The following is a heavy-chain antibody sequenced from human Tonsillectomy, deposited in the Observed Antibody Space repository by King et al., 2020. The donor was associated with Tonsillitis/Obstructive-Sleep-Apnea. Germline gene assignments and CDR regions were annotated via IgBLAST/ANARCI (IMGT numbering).Heavy chain of an antibody. V-gene: IGHV1-69*01. CDR2: IIPIFGTA. D-gene: IGHD5-24*01. Sequence: QLVQSGAEVKKPGSSVKVSCKASGGTFSSNGISWVRQAPGQGLEWMGGIIPIFGTANYAQKFQGRVTITADESTSTAYMELSSLRSEDTAVDYCARHFRDGYNYGLFDYWGQGTLVTVSS. CDR3: ARHFRDGYNYGLFDY. J-gene: IGHJ4*02. CDR1: GGTFSSNG.